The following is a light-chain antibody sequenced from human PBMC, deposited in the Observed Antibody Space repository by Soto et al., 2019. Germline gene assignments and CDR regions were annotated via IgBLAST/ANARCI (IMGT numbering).Light chain of an antibody. CDR2: SNN. J-gene: IGLJ2*01. V-gene: IGLV1-44*01. CDR1: RSNIGSNT. CDR3: ATWDDSLNGHVV. Sequence: QSVLSQPPSASGTPGQRVTISCSGSRSNIGSNTVNWYQQLPGTAPKLLMYSNNQRPSGVSDRFSGSKSGTSASLAVRGLQSEDEADYFCATWDDSLNGHVVFGGGPKLTVL.